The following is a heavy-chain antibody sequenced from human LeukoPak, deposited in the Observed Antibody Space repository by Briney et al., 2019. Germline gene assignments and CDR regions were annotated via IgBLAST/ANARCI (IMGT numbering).Heavy chain of an antibody. Sequence: ASVKVSCKASGYTLTSYGISWVRQAPGQGLEWMGWISAYNGNTNYAQKLQGRVTMTTDTSTSTAYMELRSLRSDDTAVYYCARMSDILTGYYSHFDYWGQGTLVTVSS. V-gene: IGHV1-18*01. CDR2: ISAYNGNT. D-gene: IGHD3-9*01. J-gene: IGHJ4*02. CDR1: GYTLTSYG. CDR3: ARMSDILTGYYSHFDY.